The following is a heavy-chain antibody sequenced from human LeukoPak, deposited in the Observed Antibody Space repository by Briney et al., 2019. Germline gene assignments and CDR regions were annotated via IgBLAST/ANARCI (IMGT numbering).Heavy chain of an antibody. CDR2: IYYTGRT. Sequence: SETLSLTCTVSGGSISSSSYYWGWIRQPPGKGLEWIGSIYYTGRTYYNSPLKSRLTISIDTSKNQFSLKLTSVTAADTAVYYCARRRYYDSTGYLDWGQGTLITVSS. CDR3: ARRRYYDSTGYLD. J-gene: IGHJ1*01. CDR1: GGSISSSSYY. D-gene: IGHD3-22*01. V-gene: IGHV4-39*01.